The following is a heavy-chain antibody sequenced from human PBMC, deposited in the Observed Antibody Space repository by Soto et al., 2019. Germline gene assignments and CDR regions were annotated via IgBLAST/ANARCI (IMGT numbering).Heavy chain of an antibody. V-gene: IGHV2-5*02. CDR3: AHCRMAEYYDSLASRFLFDP. CDR2: IYWDDDK. CDR1: GFSFSTSGVG. Sequence: QITLKESGPTLVKPTQPLTLTCTFSGFSFSTSGVGVGWIRQSPGKALEWLALIYWDDDKRYSPSLKSRLTITKDTSKNQDAVTTTNMARVNTATYYCAHCRMAEYYDSLASRFLFDPWGLGTLVAVAS. D-gene: IGHD3-16*01. J-gene: IGHJ5*02.